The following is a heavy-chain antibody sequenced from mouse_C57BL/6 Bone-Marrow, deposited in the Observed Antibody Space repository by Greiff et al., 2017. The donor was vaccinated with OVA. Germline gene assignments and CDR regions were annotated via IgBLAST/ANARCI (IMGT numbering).Heavy chain of an antibody. CDR1: GFTFTDYY. CDR3: ARYARAMDY. Sequence: EVKLVESGGGLVQPGGSLSLSCAASGFTFTDYYMSWVRQPPGKALEWLGFIRNKANGYTTEYSASVKGRFTISSDNSQSILYLQMNALRAEDSATYYCARYARAMDYWGQGTSVTVSS. CDR2: IRNKANGYTT. J-gene: IGHJ4*01. V-gene: IGHV7-3*01.